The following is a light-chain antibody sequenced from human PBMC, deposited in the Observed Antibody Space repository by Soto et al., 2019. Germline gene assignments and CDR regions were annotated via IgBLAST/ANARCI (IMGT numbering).Light chain of an antibody. CDR1: QGISNY. J-gene: IGKJ2*01. V-gene: IGKV1-33*01. CDR2: DAS. CDR3: QQYTSLPYT. Sequence: DIEMTQSPSSLSASVGDRVTIPCQASQGISNYLNWYQQKPGQAPKLLIYDASNLETGIPSRFRGSGSGTDFTLTISSLQPEDIATYYCQQYTSLPYTFGQGTKLEL.